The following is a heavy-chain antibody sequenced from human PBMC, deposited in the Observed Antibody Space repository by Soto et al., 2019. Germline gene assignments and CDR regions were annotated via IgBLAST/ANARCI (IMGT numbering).Heavy chain of an antibody. CDR2: IIPIFGTA. Sequence: SVKVSCKASGGTFSSYAISWVRQAPGQGLEWMGGIIPIFGTANYAQKFQGRVTITADESTSTAYMELSSLRSEDTAVYYCARGGYDFWSGPQYYFDYWGQGTLVTVSS. CDR3: ARGGYDFWSGPQYYFDY. D-gene: IGHD3-3*01. V-gene: IGHV1-69*13. J-gene: IGHJ4*02. CDR1: GGTFSSYA.